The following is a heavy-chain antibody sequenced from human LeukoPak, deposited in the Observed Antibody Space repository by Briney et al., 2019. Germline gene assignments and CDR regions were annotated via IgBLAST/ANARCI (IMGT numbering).Heavy chain of an antibody. J-gene: IGHJ5*02. CDR2: ISNSGAST. Sequence: PGGSLRLSCAASGFTFSSYAMSWVRQAPGKGLEWVSVISNSGASTDYADSVKGRFTISRDNSKNTLYLQMNSLRAEDTAVYYCARDLGQYYDTSDNWFDPWGQGTLVTVSS. V-gene: IGHV3-23*01. CDR1: GFTFSSYA. D-gene: IGHD3-22*01. CDR3: ARDLGQYYDTSDNWFDP.